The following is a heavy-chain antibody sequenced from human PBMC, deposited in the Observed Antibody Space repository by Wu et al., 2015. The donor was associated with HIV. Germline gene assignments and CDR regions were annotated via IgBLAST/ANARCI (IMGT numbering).Heavy chain of an antibody. CDR1: GGSLTNYV. V-gene: IGHV1-69*05. D-gene: IGHD3-22*01. CDR2: ITPIFGTP. Sequence: QVQLEQSGAELKKPGSSVKVSCKVSGGSLTNYVITWVRQAPGQGLEWMGGITPIFGTPEFAQKFQGRVTITTDESTKTAFMALNSLTSEDTAIYYXARGSYDYDSGGYSMSGFDIWGQGTMVTVSS. CDR3: ARGSYDYDSGGYSMSGFDI. J-gene: IGHJ3*02.